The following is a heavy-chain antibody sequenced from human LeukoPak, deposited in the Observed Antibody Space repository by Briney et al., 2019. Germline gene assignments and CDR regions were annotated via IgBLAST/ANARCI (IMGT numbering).Heavy chain of an antibody. Sequence: ASVKVSCKASGYTFTVYYMHCVRQAPGQGLEWMGWINPNSGGTNYAQKFQGRVTMTRDTSISTAFMELSRLRSDDTAVYYCAREGAGDGYNFGFDYWGQGTLATVSS. CDR3: AREGAGDGYNFGFDY. CDR2: INPNSGGT. D-gene: IGHD5-24*01. CDR1: GYTFTVYY. V-gene: IGHV1-2*02. J-gene: IGHJ4*02.